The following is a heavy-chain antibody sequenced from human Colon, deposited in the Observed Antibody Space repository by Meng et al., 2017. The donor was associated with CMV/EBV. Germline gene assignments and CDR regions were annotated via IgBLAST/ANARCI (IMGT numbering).Heavy chain of an antibody. D-gene: IGHD3-16*01. Sequence: QGQLVQAGGGLVEPGGSLRLSCAASGFIFSDYYMTWIREAPGKGLEWVSYISPTGSDTNYADSVRGRFTISRDNAKNSLFLQMSSLTAEDTAVYYCVKGHTMINPWGQGTLVTVSS. V-gene: IGHV3-11*05. J-gene: IGHJ5*02. CDR1: GFIFSDYY. CDR2: ISPTGSDT. CDR3: VKGHTMINP.